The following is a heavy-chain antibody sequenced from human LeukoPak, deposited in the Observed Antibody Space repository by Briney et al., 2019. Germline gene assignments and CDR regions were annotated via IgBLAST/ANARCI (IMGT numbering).Heavy chain of an antibody. J-gene: IGHJ4*02. D-gene: IGHD3-22*01. V-gene: IGHV4-34*01. CDR3: ARGLGYYDSSGYYHFDC. Sequence: SETLSLTCAVYGGSFSGYYWSWIRQPPGKGLEWIGEINHSGSTNYNPSLKSRVTISVDTSKNQFSLKLSSVTAADTAVYYCARGLGYYDSSGYYHFDCWGQGTLVTVSS. CDR1: GGSFSGYY. CDR2: INHSGST.